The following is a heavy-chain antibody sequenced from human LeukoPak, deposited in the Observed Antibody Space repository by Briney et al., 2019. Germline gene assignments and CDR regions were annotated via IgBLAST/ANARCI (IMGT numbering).Heavy chain of an antibody. CDR3: ARDQLRSSGWYGIDS. CDR1: GGSISSGSYY. V-gene: IGHV4-61*02. CDR2: IFTSGNT. D-gene: IGHD6-19*01. Sequence: PSQTLSLTCTVSGGSISSGSYYWNWIRQPAGTRLEWIGRIFTSGNTNYNPSLRRRVSMSRDTSENQFSLRLNSVTAADTAVYYCARDQLRSSGWYGIDSWGRGILVTVSS. J-gene: IGHJ4*02.